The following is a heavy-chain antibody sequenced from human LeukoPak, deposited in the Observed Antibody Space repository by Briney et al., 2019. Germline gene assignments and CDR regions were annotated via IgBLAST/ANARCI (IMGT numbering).Heavy chain of an antibody. V-gene: IGHV1-2*02. J-gene: IGHJ6*02. D-gene: IGHD2-2*01. CDR3: ARDHLVRSVVDGVVAASTRYYAMDV. Sequence: ASVKVSCKASGYTFTGYYVRWVRQAPGQGLEWLGWINPNSGGANYAQKFQGRVTMTRDTSISTAYMDLSRLRSDDTAVYYCARDHLVRSVVDGVVAASTRYYAMDVWGQGTTVTVSS. CDR2: INPNSGGA. CDR1: GYTFTGYY.